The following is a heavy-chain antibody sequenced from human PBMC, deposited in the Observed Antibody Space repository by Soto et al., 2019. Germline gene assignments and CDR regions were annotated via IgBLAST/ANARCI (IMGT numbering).Heavy chain of an antibody. CDR1: GGTFSSYT. J-gene: IGHJ4*02. CDR3: ARTRGSGDYYFDY. V-gene: IGHV1-69*02. CDR2: IIPILGIA. D-gene: IGHD3-10*01. Sequence: ASVKVSCKASGGTFSSYTISWVRQAPGQGLEWMGRIIPILGIANYAQKFQGRVTITADKSTSTAYMELSSLRSEDTAVYYCARTRGSGDYYFDYWGQGTLVTVSS.